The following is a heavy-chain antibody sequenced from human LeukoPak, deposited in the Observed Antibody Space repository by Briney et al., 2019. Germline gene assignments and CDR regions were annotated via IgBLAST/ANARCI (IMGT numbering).Heavy chain of an antibody. CDR2: ISSSSSYI. D-gene: IGHD1-26*01. V-gene: IGHV3-21*01. J-gene: IGHJ5*02. CDR3: ARNSGIYTVNSFDP. CDR1: GFTFSGSA. Sequence: GGSLTLSCATSGFTFSGSAIHWVRQAPGKGLEWVSSISSSSSYIYYADSVKGRFTISRDNAKNSLYLQMNSLRAEDTAVYYCARNSGIYTVNSFDPWGQGTLVTVSS.